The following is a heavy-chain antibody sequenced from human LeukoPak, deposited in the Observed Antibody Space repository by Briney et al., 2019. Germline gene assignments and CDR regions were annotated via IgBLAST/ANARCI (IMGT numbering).Heavy chain of an antibody. CDR3: ARDGSSGWSLFDY. D-gene: IGHD6-19*01. Sequence: GGSLRLSCAAPGFTFSSYSMNWVRQAPGKGLEWVSSISSSSSYIYCADSVKGRFTISRDNAKNSLYLQMNSLRADDTAVYYCARDGSSGWSLFDYWGQGTLVTVSS. V-gene: IGHV3-21*01. CDR1: GFTFSSYS. CDR2: ISSSSSYI. J-gene: IGHJ4*02.